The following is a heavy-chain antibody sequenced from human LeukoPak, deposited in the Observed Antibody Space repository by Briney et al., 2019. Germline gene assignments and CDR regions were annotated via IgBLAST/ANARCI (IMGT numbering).Heavy chain of an antibody. V-gene: IGHV1-8*02. CDR2: MNPNSGNT. D-gene: IGHD5-18*01. CDR3: ASSIVDTAMVP. J-gene: IGHJ5*02. Sequence: ASVKVSCKASGGTFSSYAISWVRQAPGQGLEWMGWMNPNSGNTGYAQKFQGRVTMTRNTSISTAYMELSSLRSEDTAVYYCASSIVDTAMVPWGQGTLVTVSS. CDR1: GGTFSSYA.